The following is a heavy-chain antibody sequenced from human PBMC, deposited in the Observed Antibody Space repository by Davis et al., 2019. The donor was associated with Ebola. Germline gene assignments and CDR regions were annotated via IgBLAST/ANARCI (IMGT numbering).Heavy chain of an antibody. CDR1: GFTFSNAW. J-gene: IGHJ4*02. V-gene: IGHV3-15*07. CDR2: IKSKTDGGTT. D-gene: IGHD3-3*01. Sequence: GGSLRLSCAASGFTFSNAWMNWVRQAPGKGLEWVGRIKSKTDGGTTDCAAPVKGRFTISRDDSKNTLYLQMNSLKTEDTAVYYCTTGPPYYDFWSGYYPYYFDYWGQGTLVTVSS. CDR3: TTGPPYYDFWSGYYPYYFDY.